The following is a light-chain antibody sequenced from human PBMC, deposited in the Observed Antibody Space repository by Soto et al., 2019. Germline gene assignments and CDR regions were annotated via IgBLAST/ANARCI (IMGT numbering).Light chain of an antibody. CDR1: QSVGGSF. CDR2: HTS. J-gene: IGKJ1*01. V-gene: IGKV3-20*01. CDR3: QQYGSSPRT. Sequence: TVLTQSPCTLSLSPGERATLSCRASQSVGGSFLAWYQQRPGQAPRLLIYHTSYRATGIPDRFSGSGSGTEFTLTISSLQSEDFAVYYCQQYGSSPRTFGQGTKVDIK.